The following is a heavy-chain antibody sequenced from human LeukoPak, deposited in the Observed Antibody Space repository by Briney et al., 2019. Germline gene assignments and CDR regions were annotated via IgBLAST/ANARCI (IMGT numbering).Heavy chain of an antibody. CDR2: IRYDGSNK. J-gene: IGHJ4*02. CDR3: AKDQSRYLDWLLAGEQQNHFAY. D-gene: IGHD3-9*01. CDR1: GFTFSSYG. V-gene: IGHV3-30*02. Sequence: GGSLRLSCAASGFTFSSYGMHWVRQAPGKGLEWVAFIRYDGSNKYYADSVKGRFTISRDNSKNTLYLQMNSLRAEDTAVYYCAKDQSRYLDWLLAGEQQNHFAYWGQGTLVSVSS.